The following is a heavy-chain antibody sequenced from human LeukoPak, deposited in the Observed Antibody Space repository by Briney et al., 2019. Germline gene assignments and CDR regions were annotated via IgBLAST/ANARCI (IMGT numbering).Heavy chain of an antibody. D-gene: IGHD3-22*01. CDR1: GYTLTELS. Sequence: GASVNVSCKVSGYTLTELSMHWVRQAPGKGLEWMGGFDPEDGETIYAQKFQGRVTITADESTSTAYMELSSLRSEDTAVYYCARDRAVGYDSSGYDFDYWGQGTLVTVSS. CDR3: ARDRAVGYDSSGYDFDY. CDR2: FDPEDGET. J-gene: IGHJ4*02. V-gene: IGHV1-24*01.